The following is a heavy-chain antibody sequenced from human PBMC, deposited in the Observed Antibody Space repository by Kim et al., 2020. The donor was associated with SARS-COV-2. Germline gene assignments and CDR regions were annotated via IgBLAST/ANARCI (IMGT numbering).Heavy chain of an antibody. J-gene: IGHJ6*02. CDR1: GFTFSSYG. CDR3: AKDLVRGYYSAMDV. V-gene: IGHV3-23*01. CDR2: ISGSGGST. D-gene: IGHD3-10*01. Sequence: GGSLRLSCAVSGFTFSSYGMSWVRQAPGKGLEWVSAISGSGGSTYYADSVKGRFTISRDNSKNTLYLQMNSLRAEDTAVYYCAKDLVRGYYSAMDVWGQGTTVTVSS.